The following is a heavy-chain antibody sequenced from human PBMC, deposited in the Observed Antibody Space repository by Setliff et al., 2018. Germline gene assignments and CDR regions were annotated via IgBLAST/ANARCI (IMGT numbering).Heavy chain of an antibody. J-gene: IGHJ6*03. CDR2: IYTTWST. V-gene: IGHV4-61*09. CDR1: GGPVGSDFSY. Sequence: SETLSLTCTVSGGPVGSDFSYWTWIRQPAGKGPEWIGQIYTTWSTNYNPSLRSRATISLDASKNQFSLSLTSVAAADTAVYYCARVTGFFYVDAWGKGTTVTVSS. CDR3: ARVTGFFYVDA.